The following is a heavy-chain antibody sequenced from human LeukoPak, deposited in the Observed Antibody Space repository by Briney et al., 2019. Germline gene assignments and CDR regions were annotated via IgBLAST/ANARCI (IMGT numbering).Heavy chain of an antibody. CDR3: ARGPMVRGPDY. CDR1: GFTFSSYS. Sequence: WGSRRLSCAASGFTFSSYSMNWVRQAPGKGLEWVSSISSSSSNKYYADSVKGRFTISRDNSKNSLYLQMNSLRAEDTAVYYCARGPMVRGPDYWGQGTLVTVSS. J-gene: IGHJ4*02. CDR2: ISSSSSNK. V-gene: IGHV3-21*01. D-gene: IGHD3-10*01.